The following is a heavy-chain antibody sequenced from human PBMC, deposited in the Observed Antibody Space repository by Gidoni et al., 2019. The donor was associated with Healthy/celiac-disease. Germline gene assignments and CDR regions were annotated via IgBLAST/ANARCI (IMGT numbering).Heavy chain of an antibody. CDR3: ARGSKKWELLLFDY. J-gene: IGHJ4*02. Sequence: QVQLVESGGGVVQPGRSLRLSCAASGFTFRSYAMHWVRQAPGKGLEWVAVISYDGSNKYYADSVKGRFTISRDNSKNTLYLQMNSLRAEDTAVYYCARGSKKWELLLFDYWGQGTLVTVSS. CDR1: GFTFRSYA. CDR2: ISYDGSNK. D-gene: IGHD1-26*01. V-gene: IGHV3-30-3*01.